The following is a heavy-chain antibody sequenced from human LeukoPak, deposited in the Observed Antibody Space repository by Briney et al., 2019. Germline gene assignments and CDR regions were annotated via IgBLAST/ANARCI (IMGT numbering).Heavy chain of an antibody. V-gene: IGHV4-30-4*02. CDR1: GGSVSSVDYN. D-gene: IGHD6-13*01. CDR3: AREDSSSLDP. Sequence: SDTLSLTCTVSGGSVSSVDYNWSWIRPPPGKGLEWIGYIYYSGSTYYNPSLKSRVTISVDTSKNQFSLKLSSVTAADTAVYYCAREDSSSLDPWGQGTLVTVSS. CDR2: IYYSGST. J-gene: IGHJ5*02.